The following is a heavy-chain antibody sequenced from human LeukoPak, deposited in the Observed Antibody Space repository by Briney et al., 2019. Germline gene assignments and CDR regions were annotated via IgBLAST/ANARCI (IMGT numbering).Heavy chain of an antibody. D-gene: IGHD5-18*01. J-gene: IGHJ5*02. CDR1: GYTFTSYY. CDR2: INPSGGST. CDR3: AATPRSGRGYSYGYRWFDP. V-gene: IGHV1-46*01. Sequence: ASVKVSCKASGYTFTSYYMHWVRQAPGQGLEWMGIINPSGGSTSNAQKFQGRVTMTRDTSTSTAYMELSSLRSEDTAVYYCAATPRSGRGYSYGYRWFDPWGQGTLVTVSS.